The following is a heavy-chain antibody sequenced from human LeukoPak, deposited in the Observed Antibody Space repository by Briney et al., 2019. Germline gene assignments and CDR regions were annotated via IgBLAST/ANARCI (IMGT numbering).Heavy chain of an antibody. V-gene: IGHV4-61*02. Sequence: SQTLSLTCTVSGGSISSGSYYWSWIRQPAGKGLEWIGRIYTSGSTNYDPSLKSRVTISVDTSKNQFSLKLSSVTAADTAVYYCARVSFWSGYIDYWGQGTLVTVSS. D-gene: IGHD3-3*01. CDR3: ARVSFWSGYIDY. CDR2: IYTSGST. CDR1: GGSISSGSYY. J-gene: IGHJ4*02.